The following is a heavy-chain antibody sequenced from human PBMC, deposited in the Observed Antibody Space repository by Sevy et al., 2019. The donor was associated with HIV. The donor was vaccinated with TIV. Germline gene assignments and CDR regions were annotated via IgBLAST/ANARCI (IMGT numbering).Heavy chain of an antibody. CDR2: ISWDGGST. Sequence: GSLRLSCAASGFTFDDYTMHWVRQAPGKGLEWVSLISWDGGSTYYADSVKGRFTISRDNSKNSLYLQMNSLRTEDTALYYCAKAALRGIAAAGHLYFDYWGQGTLVTVSS. D-gene: IGHD6-13*01. J-gene: IGHJ4*02. V-gene: IGHV3-43*01. CDR3: AKAALRGIAAAGHLYFDY. CDR1: GFTFDDYT.